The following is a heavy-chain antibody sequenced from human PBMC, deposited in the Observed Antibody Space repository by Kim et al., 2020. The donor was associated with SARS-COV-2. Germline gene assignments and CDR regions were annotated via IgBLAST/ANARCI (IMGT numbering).Heavy chain of an antibody. J-gene: IGHJ4*02. V-gene: IGHV3-33*05. CDR1: GFTFSSYG. D-gene: IGHD3-16*01. CDR2: ISYDGSNK. Sequence: GGSLRLSCAASGFTFSSYGMHWVRQAPGKGLEWVAVISYDGSNKYYADSVKGRFTISRDNSKNTLYLQMNSLRAEDTAVYYCAKSLSGDYVWGSPDYWGQGTLVTVSS. CDR3: AKSLSGDYVWGSPDY.